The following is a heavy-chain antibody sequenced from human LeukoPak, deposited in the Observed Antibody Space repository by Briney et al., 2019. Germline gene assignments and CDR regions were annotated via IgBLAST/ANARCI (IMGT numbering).Heavy chain of an antibody. CDR1: GGFISSYY. CDR2: INHSGST. V-gene: IGHV4-34*01. CDR3: ARGREYYYYYYMDV. J-gene: IGHJ6*03. Sequence: SETLSLTCTVSGGFISSYYWSWIRQPPGKGLEWIGEINHSGSTNYNPSLKSRVTISVDTSKNQFSLKLSSVTAADTAVYYCARGREYYYYYYMDVWGKGTTVTVSS.